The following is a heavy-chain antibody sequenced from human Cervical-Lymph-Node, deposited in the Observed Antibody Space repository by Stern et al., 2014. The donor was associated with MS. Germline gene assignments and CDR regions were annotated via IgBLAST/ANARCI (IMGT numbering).Heavy chain of an antibody. CDR3: ARDRPLTGYDY. V-gene: IGHV3-33*01. CDR1: GLPFSSYG. Sequence: VQLEESGGGVVQPGWSLRLSWAASGLPFSSYGMHWVRQAPGQGLEWVADIWHDGSNKYYEDSVKGRFTISRDNSKNTLYLQMNSLRSEDTAVYYCARDRPLTGYDYWGQGTLVTVSS. J-gene: IGHJ4*02. CDR2: IWHDGSNK. D-gene: IGHD3-9*01.